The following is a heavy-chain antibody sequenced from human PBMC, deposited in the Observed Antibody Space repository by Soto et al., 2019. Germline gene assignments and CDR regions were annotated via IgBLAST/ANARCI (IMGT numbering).Heavy chain of an antibody. CDR2: IPYDGSNK. V-gene: IGHV3-30*18. CDR1: GFTFSSYT. CDR3: AKSPPQVAGNFDY. D-gene: IGHD5-12*01. J-gene: IGHJ4*02. Sequence: QVQLVESGGGVVQPGRSLRLSCAASGFTFSSYTMHWVRQAPGKGLEWVAVIPYDGSNKFYAVSVKGRFTISRDNSKHTRYLQMNSLRAEDTAVYYCAKSPPQVAGNFDYWGQGTLVTVSS.